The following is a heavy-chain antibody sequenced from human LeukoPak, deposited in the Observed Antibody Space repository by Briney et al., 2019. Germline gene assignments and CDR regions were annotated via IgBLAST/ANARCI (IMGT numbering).Heavy chain of an antibody. CDR1: GFTFRSHW. V-gene: IGHV3-23*01. Sequence: GGSLRLSCAASGFTFRSHWMSWVRQAPGKGLEWVSAISGGGDYTLYVDSVKGRFTISRDNSKDTLYLQMNSLRAEDTAVYYCAKALETGHRQAAGYWGQGTLVAVSS. J-gene: IGHJ4*02. CDR3: AKALETGHRQAAGY. D-gene: IGHD1-1*01. CDR2: ISGGGDYT.